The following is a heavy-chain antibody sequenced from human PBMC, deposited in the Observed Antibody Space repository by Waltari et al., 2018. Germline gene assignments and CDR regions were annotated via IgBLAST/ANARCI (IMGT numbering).Heavy chain of an antibody. Sequence: QVQLQQWGAGLLKPSEPLSLTCAVYVGSFRASYWTWTRQPPGKGLEWIGEINHSGSTNYNPSLKSRVTISVDTSKNQFSLKLSSVTAADTAVYYCARAKMSSSPGFDYWGQGTLVTVSS. V-gene: IGHV4-34*01. CDR2: INHSGST. D-gene: IGHD6-6*01. CDR3: ARAKMSSSPGFDY. CDR1: VGSFRASY. J-gene: IGHJ4*02.